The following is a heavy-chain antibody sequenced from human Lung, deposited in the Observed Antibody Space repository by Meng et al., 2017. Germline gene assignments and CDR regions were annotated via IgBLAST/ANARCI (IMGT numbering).Heavy chain of an antibody. CDR2: INRDGTKP. D-gene: IGHD1-1*01. Sequence: EVHLVESGGGLVPPGGSLRLSCAASGFTFTDHWMHWVHQGPGKGLVWVSRINRDGTKPTYADSVKGRFTISRDNAKNTLYLQMNNLRAEDTAFYYCTNDRLNHWGQGALVTVSS. CDR3: TNDRLNH. CDR1: GFTFTDHW. J-gene: IGHJ1*01. V-gene: IGHV3-74*01.